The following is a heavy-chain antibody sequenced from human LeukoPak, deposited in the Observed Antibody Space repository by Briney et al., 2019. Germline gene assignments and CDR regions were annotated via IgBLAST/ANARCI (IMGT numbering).Heavy chain of an antibody. CDR2: ISTRSTTM. J-gene: IGHJ4*02. CDR3: ARGAGLLDY. Sequence: PGGSLRLSCAASGFIFDNYEMNWARQAPGKGLEWLSFISTRSTTMYHADSVKGRFTISRDNAKNSLYLQMNSLRDEDTAVYYCARGAGLLDYWGQGALVTVSS. V-gene: IGHV3-48*03. CDR1: GFIFDNYE.